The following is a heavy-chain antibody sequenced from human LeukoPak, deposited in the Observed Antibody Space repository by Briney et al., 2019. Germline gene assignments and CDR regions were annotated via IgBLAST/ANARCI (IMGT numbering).Heavy chain of an antibody. CDR3: ATETSHYSSSFDY. V-gene: IGHV3-15*01. J-gene: IGHJ4*02. CDR2: IKSKTDGGTT. Sequence: PGGSLRLSCAASGFTFTNAWMGWVRQAPEKGLEWVGRIKSKTDGGTTDYAAPVKGRFAISRDDSKNTLYLQMSSLQTEDTAVYYCATETSHYSSSFDYWGQGTLVTVSS. CDR1: GFTFTNAW. D-gene: IGHD6-6*01.